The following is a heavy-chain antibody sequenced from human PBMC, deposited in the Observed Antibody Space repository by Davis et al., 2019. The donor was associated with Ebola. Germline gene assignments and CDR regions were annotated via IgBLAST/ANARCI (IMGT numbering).Heavy chain of an antibody. Sequence: GESLKISCAVSGFTFSHYGMHWVRQAPGKGLEWVSYISSSSSTIYYADSVKGRFTISRDNAKNSLYLQMNSLRDEDTAVYYCASEYGDYDYYGMDVWGQGTTVTVSS. CDR2: ISSSSSTI. CDR3: ASEYGDYDYYGMDV. D-gene: IGHD4-17*01. V-gene: IGHV3-48*02. CDR1: GFTFSHYG. J-gene: IGHJ6*02.